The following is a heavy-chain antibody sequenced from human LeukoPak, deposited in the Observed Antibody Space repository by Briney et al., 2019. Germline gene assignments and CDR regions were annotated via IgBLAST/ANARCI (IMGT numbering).Heavy chain of an antibody. CDR2: TSGSGGST. CDR3: AKDLTVTTL. V-gene: IGHV3-23*01. J-gene: IGHJ3*01. D-gene: IGHD4-17*01. Sequence: QTGGSLRLSCAASGFTFSSYAMSWVRQAPGKGLEWVSATSGSGGSTYYADSVKGRFTISRDNSKNTPYLQMNSLRAEDTAVYYCAKDLTVTTLWGQGTMVTVSS. CDR1: GFTFSSYA.